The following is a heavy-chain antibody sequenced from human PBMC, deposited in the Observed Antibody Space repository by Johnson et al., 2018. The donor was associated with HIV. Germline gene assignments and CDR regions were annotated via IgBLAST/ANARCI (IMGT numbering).Heavy chain of an antibody. D-gene: IGHD2/OR15-2a*01. Sequence: QVQLVESGGGVVQPGGSLRLSCAASGFTFSNYGMHWARQAPGKRLEWVAFIRYDGNSKYYADSVKGRFSVSRDNSKNTLYLQMNSLRAEDTAVYYCAKDLSYPKTRAFDIWGPGTMVTVS. J-gene: IGHJ3*02. V-gene: IGHV3-30*02. CDR1: GFTFSNYG. CDR2: IRYDGNSK. CDR3: AKDLSYPKTRAFDI.